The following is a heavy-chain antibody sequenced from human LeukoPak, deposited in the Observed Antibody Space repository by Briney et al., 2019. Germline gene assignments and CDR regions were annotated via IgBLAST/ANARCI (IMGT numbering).Heavy chain of an antibody. CDR3: ARVGHYYDSGSYYNARGFFDY. V-gene: IGHV4-38-2*02. CDR2: IYYSEST. Sequence: SETLSLTCTVSGYSISSGYYWGWIRQPPGKGLEWIGSIYYSESTNYNPSLKSRVTISVDTSNNQFPLKLNSVTAADTAVYYCARVGHYYDSGSYYNARGFFDYWGQGTLVTVSS. CDR1: GYSISSGYY. J-gene: IGHJ4*02. D-gene: IGHD3-10*01.